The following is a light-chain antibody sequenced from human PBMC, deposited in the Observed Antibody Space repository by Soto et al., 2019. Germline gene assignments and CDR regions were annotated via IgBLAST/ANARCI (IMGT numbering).Light chain of an antibody. CDR2: DVS. Sequence: QSALTQPRSVSGSPGQSVTISCTGTSSDVGDYNYVSWYQQHPGEAPKLMIYDVSQRPSGVPDRFSGSKSDNTASLTISGLQAEDEADYYCWSYAGNFLYVFGTGTKLTVL. CDR3: WSYAGNFLYV. V-gene: IGLV2-11*01. CDR1: SSDVGDYNY. J-gene: IGLJ1*01.